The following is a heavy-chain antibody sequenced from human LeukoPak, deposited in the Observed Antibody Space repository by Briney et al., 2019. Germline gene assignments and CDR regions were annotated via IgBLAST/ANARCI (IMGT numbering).Heavy chain of an antibody. CDR2: INPNSGGT. V-gene: IGHV1-2*02. CDR3: ARDLVVCSSTSCYNSKDAFDI. Sequence: GASVKVPCKASGYTFTGYYIHWVRQAPGQGLEWIGWINPNSGGTNYAQKFQGRVTMTRDTSISTAYMGLRRLRSDDTAVYYCARDLVVCSSTSCYNSKDAFDIWGQGTVVTVSS. J-gene: IGHJ3*02. CDR1: GYTFTGYY. D-gene: IGHD2-2*02.